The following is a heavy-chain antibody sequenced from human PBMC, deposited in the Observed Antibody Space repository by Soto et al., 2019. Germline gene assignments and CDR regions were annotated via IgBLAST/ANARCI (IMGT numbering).Heavy chain of an antibody. CDR2: IYYSGST. CDR1: GGSISSYY. D-gene: IGHD3-9*01. CDR3: ARDLRTGNHTSWGDWFDP. V-gene: IGHV4-59*01. J-gene: IGHJ5*02. Sequence: SETLSLTCTVSGGSISSYYWSWIRQPPGKGLEWIGYIYYSGSTNYNPSLKSRVTISVDTSKNQFSLKLSSVTAADTAVYYCARDLRTGNHTSWGDWFDPWGQGTLVTVSS.